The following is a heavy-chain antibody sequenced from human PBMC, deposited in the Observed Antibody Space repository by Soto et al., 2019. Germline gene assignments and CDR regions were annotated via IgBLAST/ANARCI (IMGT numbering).Heavy chain of an antibody. CDR2: ISSSSSTI. V-gene: IGHV3-48*01. CDR1: GFTFSNYG. CDR3: AKCHVLRYLIPLDY. J-gene: IGHJ4*02. D-gene: IGHD3-9*01. Sequence: GGSLRLSCEASGFTFSNYGINWVRQAPGKGLEWVSHISSSSSTIYYAESVKGRFSISRDNSKNTLYLQMNSLRAEDTAVYYCAKCHVLRYLIPLDYWGQGTLVTVSS.